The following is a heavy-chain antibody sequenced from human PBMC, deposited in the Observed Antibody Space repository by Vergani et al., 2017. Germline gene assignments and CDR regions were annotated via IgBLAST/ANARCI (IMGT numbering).Heavy chain of an antibody. J-gene: IGHJ5*02. V-gene: IGHV4-4*07. CDR2: IYTSGST. Sequence: QVQLQESGPGLVKPSETLSLTCTVSGASISHYYWSWIRQPAGKGLEWIGRIYTSGSTNYNPSLKSRVTMSVDTSKNQFSLKLSSVTAADTAVYYCAREFGCRSTSCPGSGWFDPWGQGTLVTVSS. D-gene: IGHD2-2*01. CDR1: GASISHYY. CDR3: AREFGCRSTSCPGSGWFDP.